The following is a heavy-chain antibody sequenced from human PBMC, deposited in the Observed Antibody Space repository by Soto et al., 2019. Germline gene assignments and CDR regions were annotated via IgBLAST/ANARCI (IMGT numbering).Heavy chain of an antibody. D-gene: IGHD2-21*02. J-gene: IGHJ4*02. CDR2: IIPIFDTT. V-gene: IGHV1-69*01. Sequence: QLHLVQSGAEVKKPGSSLKVSCKASGGTFSNSGISWVRQGPGQGLEWMGGIIPIFDTTNYAEKLKGRFTTNANESTNTVYMELSNLRSADTGVYYCARAPILVSVTLHENYFDSWGQGTLVTVSS. CDR3: ARAPILVSVTLHENYFDS. CDR1: GGTFSNSG.